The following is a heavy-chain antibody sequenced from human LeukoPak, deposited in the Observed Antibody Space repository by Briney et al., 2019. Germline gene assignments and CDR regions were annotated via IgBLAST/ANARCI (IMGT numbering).Heavy chain of an antibody. CDR3: ARGSDIVVVPAAIEAWFDP. Sequence: SETLSLTCAVSGYSISSGYYWGWIRQPPGQVLEWIGSIYHSGSTYYNPSLKSRVTISVDTSKNQFSLKLSPVTAPDTAVYYCARGSDIVVVPAAIEAWFDPWGQGTLVTVSS. CDR2: IYHSGST. V-gene: IGHV4-38-2*01. CDR1: GYSISSGYY. J-gene: IGHJ5*02. D-gene: IGHD2-2*02.